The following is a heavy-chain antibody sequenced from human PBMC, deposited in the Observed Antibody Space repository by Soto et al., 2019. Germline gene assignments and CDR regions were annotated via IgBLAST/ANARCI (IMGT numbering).Heavy chain of an antibody. CDR3: AKNSGRVVPAAHVGY. V-gene: IGHV3-23*01. CDR2: ISGSGGST. Sequence: PGGSRRLSCGASGFTFSSYAMSGGRQAPGKGLEWVSAISGSGGSTYYADSVKGRFTISRDNSKNTLYLQMNSLRAEDTAVYYCAKNSGRVVPAAHVGYWGQGTLVTVSS. D-gene: IGHD2-2*01. CDR1: GFTFSSYA. J-gene: IGHJ4*02.